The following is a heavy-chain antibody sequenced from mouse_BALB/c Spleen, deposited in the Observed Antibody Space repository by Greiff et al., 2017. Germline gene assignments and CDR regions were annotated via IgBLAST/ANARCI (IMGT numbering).Heavy chain of an antibody. V-gene: IGHV1-9*01. CDR3: ARRTGNYPFAY. CDR1: GYTFSSYW. D-gene: IGHD2-1*01. CDR2: ILPGSGST. Sequence: QVQLQQSGAELMKPGASVQISCKATGYTFSSYWIEWVKQRPGHGLEWIGEILPGSGSTNYNEKFKGKATFTADTSSNTAYMQLSSLTSEDSAVYYCARRTGNYPFAYWGQGTLVTVSA. J-gene: IGHJ3*01.